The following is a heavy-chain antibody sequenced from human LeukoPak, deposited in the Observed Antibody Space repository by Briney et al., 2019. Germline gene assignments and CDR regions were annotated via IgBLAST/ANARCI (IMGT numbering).Heavy chain of an antibody. CDR3: AREIGSDFPLDY. J-gene: IGHJ4*02. Sequence: PGGSLRLSCAASGFTSSSYAMHWVRQAPGKGLEWVAVISYDGSNKYYADSVKGRFTISRDNSKNTLYLQMNSLRAEDTAVYYCAREIGSDFPLDYWGQGTLVTVSS. V-gene: IGHV3-30-3*01. D-gene: IGHD2-15*01. CDR2: ISYDGSNK. CDR1: GFTSSSYA.